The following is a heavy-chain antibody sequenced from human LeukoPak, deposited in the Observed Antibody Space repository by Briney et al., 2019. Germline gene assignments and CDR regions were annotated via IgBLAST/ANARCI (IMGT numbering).Heavy chain of an antibody. CDR1: GFTFSSYW. J-gene: IGHJ4*02. V-gene: IGHV3-74*01. D-gene: IGHD2-21*02. CDR3: AVVVVTAIHAY. Sequence: GGSLSLSCAASGFTFSSYWMHWVRQAPGKGLVWVSRINSDGSSISYADSVKGRFTISRDNAKNTLYLQMNSLRAEDTAVYYCAVVVVTAIHAYWGQGTLVTVSS. CDR2: INSDGSSI.